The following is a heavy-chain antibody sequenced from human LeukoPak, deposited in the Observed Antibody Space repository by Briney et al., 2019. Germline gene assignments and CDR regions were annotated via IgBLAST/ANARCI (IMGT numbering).Heavy chain of an antibody. D-gene: IGHD5-24*01. V-gene: IGHV3-11*04. Sequence: GGSLRLSCAASGFTFSDYNMRWIRQAPGKGLEWVSSISRSGSTKYYADSVKGRFTISRDNAKNSLYLQMNSLRAEDTAVYYCAARRDGYNYWGQGTLVTVSS. CDR1: GFTFSDYN. CDR3: AARRDGYNY. CDR2: ISRSGSTK. J-gene: IGHJ4*02.